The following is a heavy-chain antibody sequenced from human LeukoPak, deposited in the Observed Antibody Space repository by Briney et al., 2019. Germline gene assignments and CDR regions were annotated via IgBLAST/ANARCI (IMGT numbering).Heavy chain of an antibody. D-gene: IGHD3-3*01. CDR2: ITPLLVVP. Sequence: SVKVSCKVSGDTFNSHTINWVRQAPGQGLDWMARITPLLVVPYYSQKFQGRITITADKSANIAYMELNTLRPDDTAVYYCARDPSDYDFWTGTYYFSGLDVWGQGTSVTASS. J-gene: IGHJ6*02. CDR1: GDTFNSHT. V-gene: IGHV1-69*04. CDR3: ARDPSDYDFWTGTYYFSGLDV.